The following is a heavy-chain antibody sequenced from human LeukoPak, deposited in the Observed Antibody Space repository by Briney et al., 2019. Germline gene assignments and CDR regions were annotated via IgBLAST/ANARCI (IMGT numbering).Heavy chain of an antibody. CDR3: ARGRVRVSPGTGYFDS. Sequence: SETLSLTCTVSGGSIRSSYYYWGWIRQTPLKGLEWIGEINHGGTTHYNPSLESRVIISIDTFKSQFSLILNSVTAADTAVFYCARGRVRVSPGTGYFDSWSQGAQVIVSS. CDR1: GGSIRSSYYY. V-gene: IGHV4-39*07. CDR2: INHGGTT. J-gene: IGHJ4*02. D-gene: IGHD2-15*01.